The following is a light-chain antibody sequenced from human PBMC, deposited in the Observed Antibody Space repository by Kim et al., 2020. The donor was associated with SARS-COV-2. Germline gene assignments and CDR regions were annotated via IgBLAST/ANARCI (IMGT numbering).Light chain of an antibody. J-gene: IGLJ3*02. CDR1: SSNLGSGYG. CDR2: RNT. CDR3: QSYDTTYWV. V-gene: IGLV1-40*01. Sequence: QSVLTQPPSVSGAPGQRVTISCTGSSSNLGSGYGVHWYQQLPGTAPKLLIYRNTNRPSGVPDRFSASRSGTSASLSITGLQAEDEADYYCQSYDTTYWVFGGGTKVTVL.